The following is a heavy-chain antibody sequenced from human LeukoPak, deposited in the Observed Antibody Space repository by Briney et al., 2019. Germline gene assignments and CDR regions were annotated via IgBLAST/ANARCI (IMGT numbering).Heavy chain of an antibody. CDR2: IIPIFGTA. CDR3: AKGVGECGGSCYRHFDY. V-gene: IGHV1-69*13. CDR1: GGTFSSYA. Sequence: SVKVSCKASGGTFSSYAISWVRQAPGQGLEWMGGIIPIFGTANYAQKFQGRVTITADESTSTAYMELSSLRSEDTAVYYCAKGVGECGGSCYRHFDYWGQGTLVTVSS. J-gene: IGHJ4*02. D-gene: IGHD2-15*01.